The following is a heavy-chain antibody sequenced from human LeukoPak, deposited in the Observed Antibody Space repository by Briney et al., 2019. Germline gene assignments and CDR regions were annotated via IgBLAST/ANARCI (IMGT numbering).Heavy chain of an antibody. J-gene: IGHJ3*02. Sequence: SETLSLTCTVSGGSISSNSYYWGWIRQPPGKGLEWIGSIYYSGSTYYNPSLKSRVTISVDTSKNQFSLKLSSVTAADTAVYYCARDDYDILTGYAIEAFDIWGQGTMVTVSS. D-gene: IGHD3-9*01. V-gene: IGHV4-39*07. CDR1: GGSISSNSYY. CDR3: ARDDYDILTGYAIEAFDI. CDR2: IYYSGST.